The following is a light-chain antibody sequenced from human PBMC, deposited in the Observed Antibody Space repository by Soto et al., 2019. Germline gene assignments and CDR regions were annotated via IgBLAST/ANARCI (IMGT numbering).Light chain of an antibody. V-gene: IGKV1-39*01. Sequence: DLQMTQSPSSLSASVGDGVTITCRASQSISNYLNWYQQKPGKAPKLLMFAASSLQSGVPSRFSGGGSGTDFTLTISSLQPEDFATYYCQQSYSTPRTFGQGTKVEIK. CDR1: QSISNY. CDR2: AAS. CDR3: QQSYSTPRT. J-gene: IGKJ1*01.